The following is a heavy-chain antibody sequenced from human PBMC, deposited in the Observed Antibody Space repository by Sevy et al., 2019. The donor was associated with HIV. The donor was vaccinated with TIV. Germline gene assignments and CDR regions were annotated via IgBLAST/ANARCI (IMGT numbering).Heavy chain of an antibody. CDR2: IIPIFGTA. V-gene: IGHV1-69*06. CDR1: GGTFSSYA. D-gene: IGHD3-22*01. J-gene: IGHJ3*02. Sequence: ASVKVSCNASGGTFSSYAISCVRQAPGQGLEWMGGIIPIFGTANYAQKFQGRVTITADKSTSTAYMELSSLRSEDTAVYYCAWVVKYYDSSGYYAAFDIWGQGTMVTVSS. CDR3: AWVVKYYDSSGYYAAFDI.